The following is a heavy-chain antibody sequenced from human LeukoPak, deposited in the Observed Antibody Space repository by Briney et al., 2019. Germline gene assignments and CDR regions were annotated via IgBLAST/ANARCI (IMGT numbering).Heavy chain of an antibody. CDR2: ISSSSSSI. V-gene: IGHV3-21*01. J-gene: IGHJ3*02. CDR3: ARDTYTGLLQARHAFDI. Sequence: GGSLRLSCAASGFTFSSYTMNWVRQAPGEGLEWVSFISSSSSSIYYADSVKGRFTISRDNAKNSLYLQMNSLRAEDTAVYYCARDTYTGLLQARHAFDIWGQGTKVTVSS. CDR1: GFTFSSYT. D-gene: IGHD1-1*01.